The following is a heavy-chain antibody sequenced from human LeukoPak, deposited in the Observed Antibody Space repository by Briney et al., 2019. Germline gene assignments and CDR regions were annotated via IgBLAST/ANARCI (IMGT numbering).Heavy chain of an antibody. J-gene: IGHJ4*02. CDR1: GGTFSSYA. CDR2: IRAYNGNT. V-gene: IGHV1-18*01. Sequence: GASVKVSCKASGGTFSSYAISWVRQAPGQGLEWMGWIRAYNGNTNYAQKLQGRVTMTTDTSTSTAYMELRSLRSDDTAVYYCARGSRIVVIPFDYWGQGTLVTVSS. CDR3: ARGSRIVVIPFDY. D-gene: IGHD2-21*01.